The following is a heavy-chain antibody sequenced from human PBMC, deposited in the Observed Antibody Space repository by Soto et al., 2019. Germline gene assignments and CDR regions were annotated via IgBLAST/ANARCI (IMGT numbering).Heavy chain of an antibody. J-gene: IGHJ6*02. CDR1: GGSFSGYY. D-gene: IGHD6-13*01. CDR3: ERARQQLVLTYGMDV. Sequence: SETLSLTCAVYGGSFSGYYWSWIRQPPGKGLEWIGEINHSGSINYNPSLKSRVTISVDTSKNQFSLKLSSVTAADTAVYYCERARQQLVLTYGMDVWSQGTTVTVSS. V-gene: IGHV4-34*01. CDR2: INHSGSI.